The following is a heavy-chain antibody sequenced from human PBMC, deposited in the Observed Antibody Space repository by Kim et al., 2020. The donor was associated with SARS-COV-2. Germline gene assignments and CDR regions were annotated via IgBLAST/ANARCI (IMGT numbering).Heavy chain of an antibody. CDR3: ARRGMATISRRGSSLARRIDY. V-gene: IGHV4-34*01. D-gene: IGHD5-12*01. CDR1: GGSFSGYY. J-gene: IGHJ4*02. Sequence: SETLSLTCAVYGGSFSGYYWSWIRQPPGKGLEWIGEINHSGSTNYNPSLKSRVTISVDTSKNQFSLKLSSVTAADTAVYYCARRGMATISRRGSSLARRIDYWGQGTLVTVSS. CDR2: INHSGST.